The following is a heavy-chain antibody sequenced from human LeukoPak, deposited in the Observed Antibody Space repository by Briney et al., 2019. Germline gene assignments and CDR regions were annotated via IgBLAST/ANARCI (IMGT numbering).Heavy chain of an antibody. CDR3: ARGEYYYDSSGYYTLDY. D-gene: IGHD3-22*01. CDR2: IWYDGSNK. V-gene: IGHV3-33*01. Sequence: GGSLRLSCAASGFTFSSYGMHWVRQAPGKGLEWVAVIWYDGSNKYYADSVKGRFTISRDNSKNTLYLQMNSLRAEDTAVYYCARGEYYYDSSGYYTLDYWGQGTLVTVSS. CDR1: GFTFSSYG. J-gene: IGHJ4*02.